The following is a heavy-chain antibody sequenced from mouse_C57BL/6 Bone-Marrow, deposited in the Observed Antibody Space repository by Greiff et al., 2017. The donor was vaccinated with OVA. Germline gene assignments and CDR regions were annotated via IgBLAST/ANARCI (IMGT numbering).Heavy chain of an antibody. J-gene: IGHJ1*03. V-gene: IGHV1-82*01. CDR1: GYAFSSSW. Sequence: VQLQESGPELVKPGASVKISCKASGYAFSSSWMNWVKQRPGKGLEWIGRIYPGDGDTNYNGKFKGKATLTADKSSSTAYMQLSSLTSEDSAVYFCARSYYYGSSYRYCDVWGTGTTVTVSS. D-gene: IGHD1-1*01. CDR2: IYPGDGDT. CDR3: ARSYYYGSSYRYCDV.